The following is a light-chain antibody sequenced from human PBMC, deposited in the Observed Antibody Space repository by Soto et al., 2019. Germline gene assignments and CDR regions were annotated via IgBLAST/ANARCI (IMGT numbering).Light chain of an antibody. Sequence: QSVLTQPPSASGTPGQRVTISCSGGSSNIGRNTVSWYQHLPGTAPKLLIYSNDQRPSGVPDRFSGSRSGTSASLAISGLQSEDEADYYCAVWDDSLNGYVFGTGTKLTVL. J-gene: IGLJ1*01. CDR1: SSNIGRNT. V-gene: IGLV1-44*01. CDR2: SND. CDR3: AVWDDSLNGYV.